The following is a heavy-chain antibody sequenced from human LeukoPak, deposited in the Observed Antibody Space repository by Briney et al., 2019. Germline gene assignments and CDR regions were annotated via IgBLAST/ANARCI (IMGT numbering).Heavy chain of an antibody. CDR2: INPSGGST. CDR3: ARDMDAYDSSGYYYVMEVGYAFDI. Sequence: GASVKVSCKASGYTFTSYYMHWVRQAPGQGLEWMGIINPSGGSTSYAQKFQGRVTMTRDMSTSTVYMELSSLRSEDTAVYYCARDMDAYDSSGYYYVMEVGYAFDIWGQGTMVTVSS. D-gene: IGHD3-22*01. V-gene: IGHV1-46*01. J-gene: IGHJ3*02. CDR1: GYTFTSYY.